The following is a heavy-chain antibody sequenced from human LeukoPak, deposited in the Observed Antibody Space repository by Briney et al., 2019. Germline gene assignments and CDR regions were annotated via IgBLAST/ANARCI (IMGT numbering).Heavy chain of an antibody. CDR3: ARLSNDYGDYEGHY. D-gene: IGHD4-17*01. CDR2: VFYSGRT. J-gene: IGHJ4*02. V-gene: IGHV4-39*01. CDR1: GGSISSSSYY. Sequence: SEALPLTCTVSGGSISSSSYYWGWIRQPPGKGLEWNGTVFYSGRTYYNSSLQSRVTISVDTSKNQFSLRLSSVTPADTAMYYCARLSNDYGDYEGHYWGQGTLVTVSP.